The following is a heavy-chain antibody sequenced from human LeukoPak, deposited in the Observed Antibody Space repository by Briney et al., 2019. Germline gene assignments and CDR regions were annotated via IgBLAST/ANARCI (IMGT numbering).Heavy chain of an antibody. J-gene: IGHJ4*02. CDR3: ATFPRDGYNHPFDY. CDR1: GGTFSSYA. Sequence: GASVKVSCKASGGTFSSYAISWVRQAPGQGLEWMGGIIPIFGTANYAQKFQGRVTITADESTSTAYMELSSLRSEDTAVYYCATFPRDGYNHPFDYWGQGTLITVSS. CDR2: IIPIFGTA. D-gene: IGHD5-24*01. V-gene: IGHV1-69*13.